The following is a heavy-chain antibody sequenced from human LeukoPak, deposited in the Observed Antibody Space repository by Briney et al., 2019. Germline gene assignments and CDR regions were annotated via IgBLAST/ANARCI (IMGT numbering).Heavy chain of an antibody. V-gene: IGHV3-74*01. D-gene: IGHD1-26*01. CDR3: LTVVETTIDAFDI. Sequence: PGGSLRLSCAASGFTFRKYWLHWVRQAPGKELVWVSRINPDDESTSYADSVKGRFTISRDNAKSTLYLQMNSLRAEDTAVYYCLTVVETTIDAFDIWGQGTMVTVSS. CDR1: GFTFRKYW. J-gene: IGHJ3*02. CDR2: INPDDEST.